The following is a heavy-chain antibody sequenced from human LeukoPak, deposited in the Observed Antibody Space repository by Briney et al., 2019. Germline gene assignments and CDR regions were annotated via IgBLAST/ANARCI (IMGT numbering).Heavy chain of an antibody. CDR1: GGSISSGGYY. V-gene: IGHV4-31*03. CDR2: IYYSGST. Sequence: SETLSLTCTVSGGSISSGGYYWSWIRQHPGKGLEWIGYIYYSGSTYYNPSLKSRATISVDTSKNQFSLKLSSVTAADTAVYYCAREHYGGAFDIWGQGTMVTVSS. CDR3: AREHYGGAFDI. D-gene: IGHD4-17*01. J-gene: IGHJ3*02.